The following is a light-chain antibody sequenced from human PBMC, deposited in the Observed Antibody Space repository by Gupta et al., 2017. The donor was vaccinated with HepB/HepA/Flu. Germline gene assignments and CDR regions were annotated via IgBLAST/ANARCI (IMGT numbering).Light chain of an antibody. CDR2: GAS. CDR1: QSVSSN. CDR3: QQYNNWPPYT. Sequence: IVMTQSPATLPVSPGERATLSCRASQSVSSNLAWYQQKPGQAPRLLIYGASTRATGIPARFSGSGSGTEFTLTISSLQSEDFAVYYCQQYNNWPPYTFGQGTXLQIK. J-gene: IGKJ2*01. V-gene: IGKV3-15*01.